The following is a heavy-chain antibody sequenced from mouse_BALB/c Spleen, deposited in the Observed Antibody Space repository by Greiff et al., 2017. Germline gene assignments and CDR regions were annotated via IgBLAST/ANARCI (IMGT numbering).Heavy chain of an antibody. J-gene: IGHJ2*01. V-gene: IGHV5-9-3*01. CDR3: ARLTGVYYFDY. Sequence: EVQLQESGGGLVKPGGSLKLSCAASGFTFSSYAMSWVRQTPEKRLEWVATISSGGSYTYYPDSVKGRFTISRDNAKNTLYLQMSSLRSEDTAMYYCARLTGVYYFDYWGQGTTLTVSS. D-gene: IGHD4-1*01. CDR1: GFTFSSYA. CDR2: ISSGGSYT.